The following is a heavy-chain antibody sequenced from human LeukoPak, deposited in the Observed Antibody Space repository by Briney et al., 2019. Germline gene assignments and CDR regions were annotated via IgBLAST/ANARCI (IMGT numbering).Heavy chain of an antibody. CDR2: ISGSGGST. CDR3: AKPYGSGSYLLAYFDY. V-gene: IGHV3-23*01. D-gene: IGHD3-10*01. Sequence: GGTLRLSCVASGFTFSTYGMSWVRQAPGKGLEWVSAISGSGGSTYYADSVKGRFTISRDNSKNTLYLQMNSLRAEDTAVYYCAKPYGSGSYLLAYFDYWGQGTLVTVSS. CDR1: GFTFSTYG. J-gene: IGHJ4*02.